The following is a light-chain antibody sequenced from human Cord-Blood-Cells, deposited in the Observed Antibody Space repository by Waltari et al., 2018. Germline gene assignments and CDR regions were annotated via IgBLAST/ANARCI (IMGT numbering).Light chain of an antibody. V-gene: IGLV2-14*01. J-gene: IGLJ1*01. CDR1: SSDVGGYNY. CDR2: EVS. CDR3: SSYTSSSTLVYV. Sequence: QSAPTQPASVSGSPGQSITISCTGTSSDVGGYNYVSWYQQHPGKAPKLMIYEVSNRPSGVSNRFSGSKSGNTASLTISGLQAEDEADYYCSSYTSSSTLVYVFGTGTKVTVL.